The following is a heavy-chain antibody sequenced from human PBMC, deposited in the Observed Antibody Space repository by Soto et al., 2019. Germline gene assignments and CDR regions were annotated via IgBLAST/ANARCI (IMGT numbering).Heavy chain of an antibody. CDR2: VYATGTT. J-gene: IGHJ5*02. CDR1: GGSISKFY. CDR3: VRDGSKTLRDWFDP. V-gene: IGHV4-4*07. Sequence: QVQLQESGPGVVKPSATLSLSCSVSGGSISKFYWSWIRKTAGKGLEWMGRVYATGTTDYNHSLRSRVTMSVDISKKTFSLRLTSVTAADTGVYYCVRDGSKTLRDWFDPWGQGKLVTVSS.